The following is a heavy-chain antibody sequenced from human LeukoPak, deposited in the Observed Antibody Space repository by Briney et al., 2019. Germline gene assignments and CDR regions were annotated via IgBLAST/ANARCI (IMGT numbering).Heavy chain of an antibody. J-gene: IGHJ6*03. Sequence: GGSLRLSCAASGFTFSSCWMSWVRQAPGKGLEWVANIKQDGSEKYYVDSVKGRFTISRDNAKNSLYLQMNSLRAEDTAVYYCARGIAAARYYYYYYMDVWGKGTTVTVSS. D-gene: IGHD6-13*01. CDR1: GFTFSSCW. CDR2: IKQDGSEK. CDR3: ARGIAAARYYYYYYMDV. V-gene: IGHV3-7*01.